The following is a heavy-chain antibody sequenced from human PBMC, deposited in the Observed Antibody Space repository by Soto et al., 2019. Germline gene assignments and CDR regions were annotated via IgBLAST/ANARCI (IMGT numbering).Heavy chain of an antibody. CDR1: GFTFSNAW. CDR2: IKSKTDGGTT. Sequence: EVQLVESGGGLVKPGGSLRLSCAASGFTFSNAWMSWVRQAPGKGLEWVGRIKSKTDGGTTDYAAPVKGRFTISRDDSKNTLYLQMNSLKTEDTAVYYCTTVVPAAPLHNWFDPWGQGTLVTVSS. J-gene: IGHJ5*02. CDR3: TTVVPAAPLHNWFDP. V-gene: IGHV3-15*01. D-gene: IGHD2-2*01.